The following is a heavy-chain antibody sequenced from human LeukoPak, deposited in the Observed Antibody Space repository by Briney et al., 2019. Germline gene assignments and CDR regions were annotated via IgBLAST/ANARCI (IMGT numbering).Heavy chain of an antibody. D-gene: IGHD3-3*01. Sequence: PSETLSLTCTVSGGSISSSSYSWGWIRQPPGKGLEWIGSIYYSGSTYYNPSLKSRVTISVDTSKNQFSLKLSSVTAADTAVYYCARGHPAAPPFGVVPYYFDYWGQGTLVTVSS. J-gene: IGHJ4*02. CDR2: IYYSGST. V-gene: IGHV4-39*01. CDR3: ARGHPAAPPFGVVPYYFDY. CDR1: GGSISSSSYS.